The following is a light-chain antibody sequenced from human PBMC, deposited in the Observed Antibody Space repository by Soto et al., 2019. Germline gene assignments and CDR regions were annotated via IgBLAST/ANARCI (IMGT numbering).Light chain of an antibody. J-gene: IGLJ1*01. CDR2: EVT. CDR1: STDVGGYNY. Sequence: QSALAQPSSVSGSPGQSITISRTGTSTDVGGYNYVSWYQHHSGKAPKLLIYEVTNRPSGISDRFSGSKSVNTASLTISGLRAEDESDYYCGSYSSTDTPFVFGTGTKVTVL. V-gene: IGLV2-14*01. CDR3: GSYSSTDTPFV.